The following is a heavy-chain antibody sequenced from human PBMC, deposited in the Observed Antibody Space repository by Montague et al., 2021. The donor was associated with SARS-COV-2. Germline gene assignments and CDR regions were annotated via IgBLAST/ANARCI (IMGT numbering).Heavy chain of an antibody. J-gene: IGHJ2*01. CDR2: INYSGKT. V-gene: IGHV4-39*01. D-gene: IGHD6-19*01. CDR3: ARRVQWQLSWFFDL. CDR1: GGSISSGTYY. Sequence: SETLSLTCTVSGGSISSGTYYWGWVRQPPGKGLEWIGTINYSGKTYYNPSLKSRVTISVDTSKNQLSLKVTSVTAADTAVYYCARRVQWQLSWFFDLWGRGTLVTVSS.